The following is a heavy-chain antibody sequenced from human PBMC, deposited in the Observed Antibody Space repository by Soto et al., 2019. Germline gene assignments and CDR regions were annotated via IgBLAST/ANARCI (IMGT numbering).Heavy chain of an antibody. Sequence: ASVKVSCKASGYTFTSYDINWVRQATGQGLEWMGWMNPNSGNTGYAQKFQGRVTMTRNTSISTAYMELSSLRSEDTAVYYCARFGEYYDILTGPPYYFDYWGQGTLVTVSS. J-gene: IGHJ4*02. D-gene: IGHD3-9*01. CDR2: MNPNSGNT. CDR3: ARFGEYYDILTGPPYYFDY. CDR1: GYTFTSYD. V-gene: IGHV1-8*01.